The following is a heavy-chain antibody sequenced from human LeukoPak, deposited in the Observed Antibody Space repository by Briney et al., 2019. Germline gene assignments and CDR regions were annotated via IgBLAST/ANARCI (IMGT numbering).Heavy chain of an antibody. Sequence: PGGSLRLSCAASGFTVSSNYMSWVRQAPGKGLEWVSVIYSGGSTYYADSVKGRFTISRDNSKNTLYLQMNSLRAEDTAVYYCATLAVAGIRNFDYWGQGTLVTVSS. J-gene: IGHJ4*02. D-gene: IGHD6-19*01. V-gene: IGHV3-53*01. CDR3: ATLAVAGIRNFDY. CDR1: GFTVSSNY. CDR2: IYSGGST.